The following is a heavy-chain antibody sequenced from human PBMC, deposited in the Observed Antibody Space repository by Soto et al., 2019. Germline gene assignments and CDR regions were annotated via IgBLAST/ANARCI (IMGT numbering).Heavy chain of an antibody. J-gene: IGHJ4*02. CDR3: AGTPITIFGVAASDY. V-gene: IGHV1-3*01. CDR2: INAGNGNT. Sequence: ASVKVSCKASGYTFTSYAMHWVRQAPGQRLEWMGWINAGNGNTKYSQKFQGRVTITRDTSASTAYMELSSLRSEDTAVYYCAGTPITIFGVAASDYWGQGTLVTVSS. CDR1: GYTFTSYA. D-gene: IGHD3-3*01.